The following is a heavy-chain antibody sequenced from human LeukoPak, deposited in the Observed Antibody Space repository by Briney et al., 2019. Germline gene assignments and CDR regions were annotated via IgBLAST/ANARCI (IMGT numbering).Heavy chain of an antibody. CDR3: AGVVDTAMVDGELEGC. CDR1: GFTFSSYE. J-gene: IGHJ4*02. CDR2: ISSSGSTI. Sequence: QTGGSLRLSCAAPGFTFSSYEMNWVCQAPGKGLEWVSYISSSGSTIYYADSVKGRFTISRDNAKNSLYLQMNSLRAEDTAVYYCAGVVDTAMVDGELEGCWGQGTLVTVSS. V-gene: IGHV3-48*03. D-gene: IGHD5-18*01.